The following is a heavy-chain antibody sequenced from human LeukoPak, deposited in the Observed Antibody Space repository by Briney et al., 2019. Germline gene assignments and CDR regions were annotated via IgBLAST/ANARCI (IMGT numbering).Heavy chain of an antibody. CDR3: ARDPYGPGSAPVFDY. Sequence: PGGSLRLSCAASGFTFSSYSMNWVRQAPGKGLEWVSSISSSSSYIYYADSVKGRFTISRDNAKNSLYLQMNSLRAEDTAVYYCARDPYGPGSAPVFDYWGQGTLVTVSS. D-gene: IGHD3-10*01. J-gene: IGHJ4*02. CDR1: GFTFSSYS. V-gene: IGHV3-21*01. CDR2: ISSSSSYI.